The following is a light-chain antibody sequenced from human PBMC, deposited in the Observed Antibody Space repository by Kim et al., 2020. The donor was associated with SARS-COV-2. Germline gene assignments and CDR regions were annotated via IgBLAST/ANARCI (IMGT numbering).Light chain of an antibody. CDR3: QQYGRSPGYT. V-gene: IGKV3-20*01. Sequence: PEERATLSCRASQSVSRHYFAWYQQKVGHAPRLLIYAASSSATCIPDRFSGRGSQTDFTFTINGLEPEDFAVYYCQQYGRSPGYTFGQGTKLEI. J-gene: IGKJ2*01. CDR1: QSVSRHY. CDR2: AAS.